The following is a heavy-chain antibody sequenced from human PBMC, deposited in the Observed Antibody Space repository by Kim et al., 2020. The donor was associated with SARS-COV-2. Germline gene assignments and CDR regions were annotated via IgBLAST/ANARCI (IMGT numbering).Heavy chain of an antibody. V-gene: IGHV4-34*01. Sequence: SETLSLTCAVYGGSFSGYYWSWIRQPPGKGLEWIGEINHSGSTNYNPSLKSRVTISVDTSKNQFSLKLSSVTAADTAVYYCARGMGPVLRYFDWLLYAYYFDYWGQGTLVTVSS. D-gene: IGHD3-9*01. CDR3: ARGMGPVLRYFDWLLYAYYFDY. CDR1: GGSFSGYY. J-gene: IGHJ4*02. CDR2: INHSGST.